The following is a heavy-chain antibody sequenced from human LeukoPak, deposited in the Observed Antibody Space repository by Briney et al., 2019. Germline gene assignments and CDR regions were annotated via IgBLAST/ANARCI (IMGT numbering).Heavy chain of an antibody. CDR3: ARDRNYYDSSGYYYPPPYYYYYGMDV. J-gene: IGHJ6*02. V-gene: IGHV3-30-3*01. Sequence: PGRSLRLSCAASGFTFSSYAMHWVRQAPGKGLEWVAVISYDGSNKYYADSVKGRFTISRDNSKNTLYLQMNSLRAEDTAVYYCARDRNYYDSSGYYYPPPYYYYYGMDVWGQGTTVTVSS. D-gene: IGHD3-22*01. CDR2: ISYDGSNK. CDR1: GFTFSSYA.